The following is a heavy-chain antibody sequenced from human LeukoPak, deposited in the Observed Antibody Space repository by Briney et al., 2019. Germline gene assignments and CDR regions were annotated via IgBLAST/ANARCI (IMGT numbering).Heavy chain of an antibody. J-gene: IGHJ3*02. D-gene: IGHD6-6*01. CDR3: AREGVPARPGAFDI. CDR1: GFIFSSYW. CDR2: IKQDGSVK. Sequence: PGGSLRLSCAASGFIFSSYWMSWVRQAPGKGLEWVANIKQDGSVKYYVDSVKGRFTISRDNAKNSLYLQMNSLRAEDTAVYYCAREGVPARPGAFDIWGQGTMVTVSS. V-gene: IGHV3-7*01.